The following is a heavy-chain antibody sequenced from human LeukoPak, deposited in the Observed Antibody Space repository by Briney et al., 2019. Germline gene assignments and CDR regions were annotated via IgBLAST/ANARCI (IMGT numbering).Heavy chain of an antibody. D-gene: IGHD3-10*02. CDR2: ISGGAPST. V-gene: IGHV3-23*01. CDR3: AELGITMIGGV. Sequence: GGSLRLSCAASGLTFSSFAMSWVRQAPGKGLEWVSAISGGAPSTYYADSVKGRITISRDNSMNTLYLQMNSLRAEDTAVYYCAELGITMIGGVWGKGTTVTISS. J-gene: IGHJ6*04. CDR1: GLTFSSFA.